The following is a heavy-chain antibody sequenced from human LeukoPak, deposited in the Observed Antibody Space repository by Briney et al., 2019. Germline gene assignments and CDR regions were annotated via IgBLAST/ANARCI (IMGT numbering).Heavy chain of an antibody. J-gene: IGHJ4*02. Sequence: RGSLRLSCAASGFTFDDYAMHWVRQAPGKGLEWVSLISGDGGGTYYADSVKGRFTISRDNSKNSLYLQMNSLRTEDTALYYCAKDSGSGQWLDGSFDYWGQGTLVTVSS. CDR3: AKDSGSGQWLDGSFDY. D-gene: IGHD6-19*01. CDR1: GFTFDDYA. CDR2: ISGDGGGT. V-gene: IGHV3-43*02.